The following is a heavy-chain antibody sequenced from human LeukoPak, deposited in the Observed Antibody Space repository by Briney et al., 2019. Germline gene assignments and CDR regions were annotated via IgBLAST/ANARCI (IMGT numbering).Heavy chain of an antibody. J-gene: IGHJ3*02. Sequence: GGSLRLSCAASGFRISDSSIHWVRQASGKGLEWVGRIAAKAPTYAITYAASMTGRFTISRDASRNTAYLQMDSLRTEDTAFYYCIRGGRYVYDIWGQGTMVTVSS. CDR1: GFRISDSS. D-gene: IGHD3-16*01. CDR3: IRGGRYVYDI. CDR2: IAAKAPTYAI. V-gene: IGHV3-73*01.